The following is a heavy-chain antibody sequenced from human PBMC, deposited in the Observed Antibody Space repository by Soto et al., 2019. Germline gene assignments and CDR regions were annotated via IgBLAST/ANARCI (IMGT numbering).Heavy chain of an antibody. CDR3: ARDSAVGSSKRGFEY. D-gene: IGHD2-2*01. Sequence: VQLQESGPRLVRPSETLSLSCTVSGGSISGCYWNWIRQPPGRGLEWIGYISNTGNTNYNPSLKSRVSISVDTSKNQVSLNLRAVTAEDTALYYCARDSAVGSSKRGFEYWGQGTLVTVSS. CDR2: ISNTGNT. CDR1: GGSISGCY. V-gene: IGHV4-59*01. J-gene: IGHJ4*02.